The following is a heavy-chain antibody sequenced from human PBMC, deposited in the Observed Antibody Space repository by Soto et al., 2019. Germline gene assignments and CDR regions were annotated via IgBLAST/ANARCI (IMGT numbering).Heavy chain of an antibody. CDR1: GDSITGSY. V-gene: IGHV4-59*01. CDR2: IYHSGTT. J-gene: IGHJ4*02. CDR3: ARDMPYAAGSLAGCDY. Sequence: SETLSLTCAVSGDSITGSYWSWIRQPPGKTLEWIGYIYHSGTTTYNPSLKSRVSISVDTSKNQFSLRLTSVIAADTAVYYCARDMPYAAGSLAGCDYWGQGILVTVSS. D-gene: IGHD1-26*01.